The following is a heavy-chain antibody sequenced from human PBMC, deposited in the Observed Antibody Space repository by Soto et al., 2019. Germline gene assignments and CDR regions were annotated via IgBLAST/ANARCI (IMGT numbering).Heavy chain of an antibody. CDR1: GGSISSGGYY. J-gene: IGHJ4*02. V-gene: IGHV4-31*03. CDR2: IYYSGST. Sequence: PSETLSLTCTVSGGSISSGGYYWSWIRQHPGKGLEWIGYIYYSGSTYYNPSLESRVTISVDTSKNQFSLKLSSVTAADTAVYYCARVGSSGYYSVYYFDYWGQGTLVTVSS. CDR3: ARVGSSGYYSVYYFDY. D-gene: IGHD3-22*01.